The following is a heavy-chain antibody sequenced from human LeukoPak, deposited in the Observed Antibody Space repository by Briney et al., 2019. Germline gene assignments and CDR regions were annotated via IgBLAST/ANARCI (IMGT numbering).Heavy chain of an antibody. Sequence: GGSLRLSCAASGFTFDDYAMHWVRQAPGKGLEWVSGISWNSGSIGYADSVKGRFTISRDNAKNSLYLQMNSLRAEDMALHYCAKGIYGDSRGNAFDIWGQGTMVTVSS. V-gene: IGHV3-9*03. CDR3: AKGIYGDSRGNAFDI. CDR2: ISWNSGSI. J-gene: IGHJ3*02. D-gene: IGHD4-17*01. CDR1: GFTFDDYA.